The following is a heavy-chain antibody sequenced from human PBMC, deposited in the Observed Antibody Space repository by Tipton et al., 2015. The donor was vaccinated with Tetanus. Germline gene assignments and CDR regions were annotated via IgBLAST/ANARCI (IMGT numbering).Heavy chain of an antibody. CDR1: GGSINSGTYS. CDR2: VYNSGGT. Sequence: LRLSCTVSGGSINSGTYSWGWIRQPPGKGLERIGSVYNSGGTYYNPSLKSRVTISVDTSKNHFSLRLRSVTAADTAVYYCARSHVFRLTLFGEEIPRSGRFDPWGQGTLVTVSS. V-gene: IGHV4-39*02. D-gene: IGHD3-3*01. J-gene: IGHJ5*02. CDR3: ARSHVFRLTLFGEEIPRSGRFDP.